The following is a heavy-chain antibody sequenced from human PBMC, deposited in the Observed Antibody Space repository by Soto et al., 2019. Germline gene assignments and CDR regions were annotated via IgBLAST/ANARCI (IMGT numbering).Heavy chain of an antibody. CDR2: IDLSGTTT. CDR1: GFSFSAYS. V-gene: IGHV3-23*03. CDR3: TKDRVPDGIYSFDY. J-gene: IGHJ4*02. Sequence: ETLSLTCAASGFSFSAYSMNWVRQTPGRGLEWVSFIDLSGTTTYYRDSVKGRFTIFKDKSRNTVYLQMRSLTVEDAAIYYCTKDRVPDGIYSFDYWGQGALVTVSS. D-gene: IGHD2-15*01.